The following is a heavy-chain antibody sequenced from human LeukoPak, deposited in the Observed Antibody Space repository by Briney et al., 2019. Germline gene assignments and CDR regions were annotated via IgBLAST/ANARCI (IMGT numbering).Heavy chain of an antibody. CDR3: ARDNSLDRTYCGGDCYSGYFDL. Sequence: PGGSLRLSCAASGFTFSSYAMNWVRQAPGKGLEWVSAITSTGSSTYYADSVKGRFTISRDNSKNTLYLQMNSLRAEDTAVYYCARDNSLDRTYCGGDCYSGYFDLWGRGTLVTVSS. J-gene: IGHJ2*01. CDR2: ITSTGSST. D-gene: IGHD2-21*02. CDR1: GFTFSSYA. V-gene: IGHV3-23*01.